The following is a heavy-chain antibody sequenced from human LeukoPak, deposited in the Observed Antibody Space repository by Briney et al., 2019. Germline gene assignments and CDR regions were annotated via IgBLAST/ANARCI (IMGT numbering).Heavy chain of an antibody. CDR2: IYPGDSDT. V-gene: IGHV5-51*01. CDR3: ARPSSAGSYVDAFDI. CDR1: GYSFSAYW. J-gene: IGHJ3*02. Sequence: GESLKISCKTSGYSFSAYWIAWVRQMPGKGLEWMGVIYPGDSDTRYSPSFQGQVTISADKSISTAYLQWGSLKASDTAMYYCARPSSAGSYVDAFDIWGQGTMVTVSS. D-gene: IGHD2-15*01.